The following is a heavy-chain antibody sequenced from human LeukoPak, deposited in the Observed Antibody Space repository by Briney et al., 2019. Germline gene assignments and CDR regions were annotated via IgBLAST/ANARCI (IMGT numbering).Heavy chain of an antibody. V-gene: IGHV1-69*01. D-gene: IGHD3-3*01. Sequence: SVKVSCKASGGTFSSYAISWVRQAPGQGLEWMGGIIPIFGTANYAQKFQGRVTITADGSTSTAYMELSSLRSEDTAVYYCARDRGTIFGVVTAYYYYYMDVWGKGTTVTVSS. CDR2: IIPIFGTA. J-gene: IGHJ6*03. CDR1: GGTFSSYA. CDR3: ARDRGTIFGVVTAYYYYYMDV.